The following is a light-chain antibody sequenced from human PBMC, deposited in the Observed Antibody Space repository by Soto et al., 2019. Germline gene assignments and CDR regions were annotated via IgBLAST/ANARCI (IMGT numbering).Light chain of an antibody. CDR2: DNN. CDR1: SSNIGNNY. Sequence: QSVLTQPPSVSAAPGQKVTISCSGSSSNIGNNYVSWYQQLPGTAPKLLIYDNNKRPSGIPDRFSGSKSGTSATLSITGLQTGDEDDYYCGTWDSSLSAVVFGGGTKVTVL. CDR3: GTWDSSLSAVV. J-gene: IGLJ2*01. V-gene: IGLV1-51*01.